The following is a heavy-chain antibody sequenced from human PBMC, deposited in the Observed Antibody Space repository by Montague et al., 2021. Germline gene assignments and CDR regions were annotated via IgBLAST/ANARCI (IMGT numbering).Heavy chain of an antibody. CDR1: RALISSDYY. Sequence: SETLSLTCTVSRALISSDYYWGWSRQPPGTRLEWMGSFSHGGSTYYNSPPTRRVTIPVDTSNNHFSLKLSSVTAADTAMYYCARGRGRYYYIDIWGKGTTVTVSS. D-gene: IGHD3-10*01. CDR2: FSHGGST. CDR3: ARGRGRYYYIDI. V-gene: IGHV4-38-2*02. J-gene: IGHJ6*03.